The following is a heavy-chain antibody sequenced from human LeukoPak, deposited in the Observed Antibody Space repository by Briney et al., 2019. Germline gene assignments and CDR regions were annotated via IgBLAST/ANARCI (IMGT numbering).Heavy chain of an antibody. J-gene: IGHJ6*02. CDR1: GFTFSSYS. Sequence: SGGSLRLSCAASGFTFSSYSMNWVRQAPGKGLEWVSSISSSSSHIYYADSVKGRLTISRDNAKNSLYLQMNSLRAEDTAVYYCAGGATYYYYGMDVWGQGTTVAVSS. V-gene: IGHV3-21*01. CDR3: AGGATYYYYGMDV. D-gene: IGHD1-26*01. CDR2: ISSSSSHI.